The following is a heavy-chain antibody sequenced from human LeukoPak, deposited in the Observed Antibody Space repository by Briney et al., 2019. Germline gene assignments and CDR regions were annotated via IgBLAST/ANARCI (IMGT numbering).Heavy chain of an antibody. CDR2: IYPGDSDT. D-gene: IGHD2/OR15-2a*01. CDR1: GYSFTSYW. J-gene: IGHJ5*02. Sequence: AGESLKISCKGSGYSFTSYWIGWVRQMPGKGLEWMGIIYPGDSDTSYSPSFQGQVTISADKSISTAYLQWSSLKASDTTMYYCARFLLTSNWFDPWGQGTLVTVSS. CDR3: ARFLLTSNWFDP. V-gene: IGHV5-51*01.